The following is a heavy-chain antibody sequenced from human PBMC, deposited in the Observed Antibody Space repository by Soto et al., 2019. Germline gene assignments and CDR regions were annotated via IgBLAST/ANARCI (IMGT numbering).Heavy chain of an antibody. CDR3: ARAVDYYDSSGYYTHEYFQH. V-gene: IGHV1-18*01. Sequence: GASAKVSCKASGYTFTSYGISWVRQAPGQGLEWMGWISAYNGNTNYAQKIQGRVTMTTDTSTSTAYMELRSLRSDDTAVYYCARAVDYYDSSGYYTHEYFQHWGQGTLVTVSS. J-gene: IGHJ1*01. CDR1: GYTFTSYG. CDR2: ISAYNGNT. D-gene: IGHD3-22*01.